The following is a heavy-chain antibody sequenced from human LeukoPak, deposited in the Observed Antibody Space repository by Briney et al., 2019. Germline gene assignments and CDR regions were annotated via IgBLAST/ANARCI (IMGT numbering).Heavy chain of an antibody. D-gene: IGHD5-24*01. Sequence: GGSLRLSCAASGFTFSSYWMSWVRQAPGKGLDWVSYISSSGSTIYYADSVKGRFTISRDNAKNSLYLQMNSLRAEDTAVYYRARGKFMADYFDYWGQGTLVTVSS. CDR3: ARGKFMADYFDY. CDR1: GFTFSSYW. CDR2: ISSSGSTI. J-gene: IGHJ4*02. V-gene: IGHV3-48*04.